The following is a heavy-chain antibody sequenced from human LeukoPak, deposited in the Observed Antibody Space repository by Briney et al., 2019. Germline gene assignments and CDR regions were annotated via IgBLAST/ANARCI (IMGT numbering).Heavy chain of an antibody. V-gene: IGHV3-20*04. D-gene: IGHD3-3*01. CDR2: INWNGGST. CDR3: ARQGWAYYDFWSGSFDY. CDR1: GFTFDDYG. Sequence: GGSLRLSCAASGFTFDDYGMSWVRQAPGKGLEWVSGINWNGGSTGYADSVKGRFTISRDNAKNSLYLQMNSLRAEDTALYYCARQGWAYYDFWSGSFDYWGQGTLVTVSS. J-gene: IGHJ4*02.